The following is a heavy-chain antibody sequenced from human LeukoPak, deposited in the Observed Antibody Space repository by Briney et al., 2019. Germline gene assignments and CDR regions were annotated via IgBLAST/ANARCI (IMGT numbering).Heavy chain of an antibody. CDR2: IYTSGST. CDR1: GVSISSYH. CDR3: ARRSGGPGDDYYYYYMDV. J-gene: IGHJ6*03. Sequence: SETLSLTCTVSGVSISSYHWSWIRQPPGKGLKWIGYIYTSGSTNYNPSLKSRVTISVDTSKNQFSLKLSSVTAADTAVYYCARRSGGPGDDYYYYYMDVWGKGTTVTVSS. D-gene: IGHD6-25*01. V-gene: IGHV4-4*09.